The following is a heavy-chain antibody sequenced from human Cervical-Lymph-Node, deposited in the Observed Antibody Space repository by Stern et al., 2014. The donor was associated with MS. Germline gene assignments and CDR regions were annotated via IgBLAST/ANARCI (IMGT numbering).Heavy chain of an antibody. Sequence: VQLVESGPGLVKPSQTLSLTCNVSGDSISSGDNYWSWLRQSPGMGLEWIGYIYYIGSTFYNPSLKSRVSISVDTSQNQFSLSRSSVTAADTAVYYCARGESSRYYYYFDDWGQGTLVTVSS. CDR2: IYYIGST. D-gene: IGHD3-22*01. J-gene: IGHJ4*02. V-gene: IGHV4-30-4*01. CDR1: GDSISSGDNY. CDR3: ARGESSRYYYYFDD.